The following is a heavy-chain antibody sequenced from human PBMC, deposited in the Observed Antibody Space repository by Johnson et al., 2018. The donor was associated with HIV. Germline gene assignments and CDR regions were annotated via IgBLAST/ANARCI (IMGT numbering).Heavy chain of an antibody. CDR3: ARDRRSSSWLDAFDI. D-gene: IGHD6-13*01. V-gene: IGHV3-7*01. CDR1: GFTFSSYW. Sequence: VQLVESGGGLVQPGGSLRLSCAASGFTFSSYWMSWVRQAPGKGLEWVANIKQDGSEKYYVDSVKGRFTISRDNAKNSLYLQMNSLRAEDTAVYYCARDRRSSSWLDAFDIWGQGTMVTVSS. J-gene: IGHJ3*02. CDR2: IKQDGSEK.